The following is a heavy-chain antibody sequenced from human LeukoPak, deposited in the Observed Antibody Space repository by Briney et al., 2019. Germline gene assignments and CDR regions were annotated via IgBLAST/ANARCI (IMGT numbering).Heavy chain of an antibody. J-gene: IGHJ4*02. CDR2: INHSGST. CDR1: GGSFRGYY. D-gene: IGHD6-19*01. Sequence: SETLSLTCAVYGGSFRGYYWSWIRQPPGKGLEWIGEINHSGSTNYNPSLKSRVTISVDTSKSQFSLKLSSVTAADTAVYYCARGDPSGRYYFDYWGQGTLVTVSS. CDR3: ARGDPSGRYYFDY. V-gene: IGHV4-34*01.